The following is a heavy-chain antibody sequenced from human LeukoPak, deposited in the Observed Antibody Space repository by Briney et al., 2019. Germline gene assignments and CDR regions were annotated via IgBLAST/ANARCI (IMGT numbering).Heavy chain of an antibody. D-gene: IGHD5-18*01. Sequence: ASVKVSCKASGHTFTSYAMHWVRQAPGQRLEWMGWINAGNGNTKYSQKLQGRVTITRDTSASTAYMELSSLRSEDTAVYYCARGYPRWAFDIWGQGTMVTVSS. V-gene: IGHV1-3*01. CDR1: GHTFTSYA. J-gene: IGHJ3*02. CDR2: INAGNGNT. CDR3: ARGYPRWAFDI.